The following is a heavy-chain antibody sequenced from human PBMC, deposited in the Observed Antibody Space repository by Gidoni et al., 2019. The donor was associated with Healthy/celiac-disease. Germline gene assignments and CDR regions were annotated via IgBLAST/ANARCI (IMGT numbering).Heavy chain of an antibody. J-gene: IGHJ3*02. CDR3: AREAFIAAAGISAFDI. Sequence: QVQLVQSGAEVKKPGSSVKVSCKAAGGTFSSYAISWVRQAPGQGLEWMGGIIPIFVTANYAQKFQGRVTITADESTSTAYMELSSLRSEDTAVYYCAREAFIAAAGISAFDIWGQGTMVTVSS. D-gene: IGHD6-13*01. CDR2: IIPIFVTA. CDR1: GGTFSSYA. V-gene: IGHV1-69*01.